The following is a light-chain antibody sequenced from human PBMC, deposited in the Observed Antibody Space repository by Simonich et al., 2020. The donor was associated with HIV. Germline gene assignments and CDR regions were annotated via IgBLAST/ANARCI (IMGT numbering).Light chain of an antibody. CDR3: QTWGTGILV. CDR1: SGHISYA. CDR2: VNSDGSH. J-gene: IGLJ3*02. V-gene: IGLV4-69*01. Sequence: QLVLTQSPSASASLGASVKPTCTLSSGHISYAIAWHQQQPEKGPRDVMKVNSDGSHSGGDGIPDRFSGSSSGAERYLTISSLQSEDETDYYCQTWGTGILVFGGGTKLTVL.